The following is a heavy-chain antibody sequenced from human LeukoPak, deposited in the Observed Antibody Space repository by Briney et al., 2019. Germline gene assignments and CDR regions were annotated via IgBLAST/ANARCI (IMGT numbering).Heavy chain of an antibody. CDR2: ISAYNGNT. J-gene: IGHJ5*02. V-gene: IGHV1-18*01. CDR3: AREVGDYDILTGYYGGSFDP. Sequence: ASVKVSCKASGYTFTSYGISWVRQAPGQGLEWMGWISAYNGNTNYAQKLQGRVTMTTDTSTSTAYMELRSLRSDDTAVYYCAREVGDYDILTGYYGGSFDPWGQGTLVTVSS. CDR1: GYTFTSYG. D-gene: IGHD3-9*01.